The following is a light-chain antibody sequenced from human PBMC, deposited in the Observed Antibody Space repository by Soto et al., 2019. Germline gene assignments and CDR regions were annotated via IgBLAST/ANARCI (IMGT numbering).Light chain of an antibody. V-gene: IGLV3-21*02. CDR1: NIGSKS. CDR3: HVWDSSSDQNV. CDR2: DDN. Sequence: SYELSQPPSVSAAPGQTADITCGGDNIGSKSVHWYQRKAGQAPVLVVFDDNARPSGVPERFSGSKSGNTATLTISRVETGDEADYHCHVWDSSSDQNVFGSGTKVTV. J-gene: IGLJ1*01.